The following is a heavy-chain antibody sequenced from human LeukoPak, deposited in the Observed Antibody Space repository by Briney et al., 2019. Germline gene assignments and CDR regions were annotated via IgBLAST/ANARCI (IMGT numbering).Heavy chain of an antibody. CDR2: IRGTGSST. V-gene: IGHV3-23*01. Sequence: GGSLRLSCAASGFTFSTYAMSWVRQAPGEGLEWVSAIRGTGSSTYNAESVKGRFTIPRDNSKNTVYLQMNSLRVEDTAIYYRAKLQTGYSSGCSDYWGQGTLVIVSS. J-gene: IGHJ4*02. CDR3: AKLQTGYSSGCSDY. D-gene: IGHD6-19*01. CDR1: GFTFSTYA.